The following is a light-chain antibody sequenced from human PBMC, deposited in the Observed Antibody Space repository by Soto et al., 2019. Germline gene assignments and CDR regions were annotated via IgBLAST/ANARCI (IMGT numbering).Light chain of an antibody. V-gene: IGLV2-8*01. CDR3: SSFAGSNNFPYV. Sequence: QSALTQPPSASGSPGQSVTISCTGTSSDVGAYDYVSWYQQHPGKAPKLMIYEINKRPSGVPDRFSGSKSDNTASLTVSGLQAEDEADYYCSSFAGSNNFPYVFGTGTKV. CDR1: SSDVGAYDY. CDR2: EIN. J-gene: IGLJ1*01.